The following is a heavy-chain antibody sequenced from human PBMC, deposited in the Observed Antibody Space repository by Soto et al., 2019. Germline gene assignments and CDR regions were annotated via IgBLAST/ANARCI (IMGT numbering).Heavy chain of an antibody. CDR3: ARDQGGYGSGSYYKPYWFDP. Sequence: QVQLVESGGGLVKPGGSLRLSCAASGFTFSDYYMSWIRQAPGKGLEWVSYISSSGSTIYYADSVKGRFSISRDNAKNSLYLQMNSLRAEDTAVYYCARDQGGYGSGSYYKPYWFDPWGQGTLVTVSS. V-gene: IGHV3-11*01. CDR2: ISSSGSTI. CDR1: GFTFSDYY. D-gene: IGHD3-10*01. J-gene: IGHJ5*02.